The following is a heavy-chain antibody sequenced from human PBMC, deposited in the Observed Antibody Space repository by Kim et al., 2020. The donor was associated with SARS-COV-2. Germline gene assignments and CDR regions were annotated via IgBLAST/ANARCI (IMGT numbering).Heavy chain of an antibody. CDR1: GFTFSSYE. D-gene: IGHD3-10*01. Sequence: GGSLRLSCAASGFTFSSYEMNWVRQAPGKGLEWVSYISSSGSTIYYADSVKGRFTISRDNAKNSLYLQMNSLRAEDTAVYYCARFGKIYYYYGMDVWGQGTTVTVSS. V-gene: IGHV3-48*03. CDR3: ARFGKIYYYYGMDV. CDR2: ISSSGSTI. J-gene: IGHJ6*02.